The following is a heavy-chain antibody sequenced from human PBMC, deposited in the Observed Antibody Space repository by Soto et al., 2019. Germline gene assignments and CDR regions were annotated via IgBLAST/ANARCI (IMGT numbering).Heavy chain of an antibody. CDR2: IWYDGSNK. D-gene: IGHD6-6*01. Sequence: RRLSCAAYGLTFSHYGMHWVRQAPGKGLEWVAIIWYDGSNKYYADSVKGRCTISRDNKKNTVYLQMNSLRVDDTAVYYCVRDEERRPGYWGQGTLVTVYS. V-gene: IGHV3-33*01. CDR1: GLTFSHYG. CDR3: VRDEERRPGY. J-gene: IGHJ4*02.